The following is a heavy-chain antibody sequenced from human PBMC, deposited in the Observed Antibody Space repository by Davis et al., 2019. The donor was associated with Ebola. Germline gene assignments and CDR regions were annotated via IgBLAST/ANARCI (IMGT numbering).Heavy chain of an antibody. J-gene: IGHJ6*02. Sequence: LRLSCALYGGSFSGYYWSWIRQPPGKGLEWIGEINHSGSTNYNPSLKSRVTISVDTSKNQFSLKLSSVTAADTAVYYCARHSITIFGGYYYGMDVWGQGTTVTVSS. CDR3: ARHSITIFGGYYYGMDV. CDR2: INHSGST. D-gene: IGHD3-9*01. V-gene: IGHV4-34*01. CDR1: GGSFSGYY.